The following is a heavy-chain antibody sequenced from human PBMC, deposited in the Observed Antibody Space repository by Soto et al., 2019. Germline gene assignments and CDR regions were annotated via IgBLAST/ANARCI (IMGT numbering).Heavy chain of an antibody. CDR2: IKAYSGNT. CDR3: AIADYGDDDY. CDR1: GYTFPTST. Sequence: QLQLVQSGAKAKKPGASVKVSCKASGYTFPTSTISWVRQAPGQGLEWMGWIKAYSGNTNDAQKLQGRVTMTTDTSTNTAYMELRSLTTDDTAIYYCAIADYGDDDYWGQGTLVTVSS. D-gene: IGHD4-17*01. J-gene: IGHJ4*02. V-gene: IGHV1-18*01.